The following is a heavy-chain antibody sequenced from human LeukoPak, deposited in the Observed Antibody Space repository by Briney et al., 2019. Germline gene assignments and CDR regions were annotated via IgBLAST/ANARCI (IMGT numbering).Heavy chain of an antibody. V-gene: IGHV1-3*01. D-gene: IGHD3-10*01. Sequence: GASVKVSCKASGYTFTSYAMHWVPQAPGQRLEWMGWINAGNGNTKYSQKFQGRVTITRDTSASTAYMELSSLRSEDTAVYYGAGGKWGPGGYGYYVMEAWGKGTRFT. CDR1: GYTFTSYA. CDR2: INAGNGNT. CDR3: AGGKWGPGGYGYYVMEA. J-gene: IGHJ6*04.